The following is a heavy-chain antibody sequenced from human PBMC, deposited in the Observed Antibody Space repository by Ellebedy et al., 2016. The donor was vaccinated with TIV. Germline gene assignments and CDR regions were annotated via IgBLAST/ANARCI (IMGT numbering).Heavy chain of an antibody. CDR2: FSDST. V-gene: IGHV3-23*01. J-gene: IGHJ4*02. D-gene: IGHD1-14*01. CDR3: AKGRSGTYIHHAFDY. Sequence: GESLKISCAASGFTFSRYAMSWVRQAPGKGLEWVSGFSDSTYYADSVKGRFTISRDNSKNTLYLQMNSLRAEDTAIYYCAKGRSGTYIHHAFDYWGQGTLVTVSS. CDR1: GFTFSRYA.